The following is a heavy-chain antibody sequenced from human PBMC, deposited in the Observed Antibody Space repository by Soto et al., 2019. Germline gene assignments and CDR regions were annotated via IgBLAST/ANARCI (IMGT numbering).Heavy chain of an antibody. CDR1: GFTFSSYV. CDR2: ISYDGSNK. CDR3: AKDVAPMVGANWFDP. J-gene: IGHJ5*02. V-gene: IGHV3-30*18. D-gene: IGHD1-26*01. Sequence: GGSLRLSCAASGFTFSSYVMHWVRQAPGKGLEWVAVISYDGSNKYYADSVKGRFTISRDNSKNTLYLQMNSLRAEDTAVYYCAKDVAPMVGANWFDPWGQGTLVTVSS.